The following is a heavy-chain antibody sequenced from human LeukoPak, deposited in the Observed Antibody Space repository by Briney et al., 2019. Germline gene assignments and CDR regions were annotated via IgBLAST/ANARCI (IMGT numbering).Heavy chain of an antibody. CDR3: AKSTRAVMAMMDV. V-gene: IGHV3-21*01. Sequence: GGSLRLSCVASGFTFSSRDWMTWVRQAPGKGLEWVSSISSRSTYIYHADSVKGRFTISRDNAKNSLFLQMNSLRAEDTAVYFCAKSTRAVMAMMDVWGKGTTVTVSS. CDR1: GFTFSSRDW. D-gene: IGHD3-16*01. J-gene: IGHJ6*04. CDR2: ISSRSTYI.